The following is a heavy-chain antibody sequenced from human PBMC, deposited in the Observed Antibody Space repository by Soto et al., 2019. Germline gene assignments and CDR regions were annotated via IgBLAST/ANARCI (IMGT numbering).Heavy chain of an antibody. V-gene: IGHV1-24*01. D-gene: IGHD3-9*01. CDR3: ATATFYSVILPGTRQGNWFDP. CDR2: FEPEDGET. J-gene: IGHJ5*02. CDR1: GYTLTELS. Sequence: ASVKVACKVSGYTLTELSMHWVRQAPGKGIEWMGGFEPEDGETSYAQKFQGRVTMTEDTSTDTAYMELSSLRSEDTAVYYCATATFYSVILPGTRQGNWFDPWGQATLVTVSS.